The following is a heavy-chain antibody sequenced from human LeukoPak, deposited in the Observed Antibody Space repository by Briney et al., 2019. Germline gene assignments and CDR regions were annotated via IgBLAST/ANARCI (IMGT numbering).Heavy chain of an antibody. V-gene: IGHV3-21*01. J-gene: IGHJ4*02. CDR3: ARGGSSGHYYFDY. Sequence: GGSLRLSCAASGFTFSSYSMNWVRQAPGKGLEWVSSISSSSSYIYYADSVKGRFTISRDNAKNSLYLQMNSLRAEDTAVYYCARGGSSGHYYFDYWGQGTLVTVSS. D-gene: IGHD6-19*01. CDR1: GFTFSSYS. CDR2: ISSSSSYI.